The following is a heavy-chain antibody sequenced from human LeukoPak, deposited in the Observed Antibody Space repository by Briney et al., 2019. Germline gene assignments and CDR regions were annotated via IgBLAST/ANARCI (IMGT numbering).Heavy chain of an antibody. CDR2: ISTQSGDT. CDR3: ARGAYGYI. J-gene: IGHJ4*02. V-gene: IGHV1-18*01. CDR1: GYTLTSYV. Sequence: ASVKVSCKAFGYTLTSYVFNWMRQAPGQGLEWMGWISTQSGDTNYAQKVQGRLTLTADRSTNTAYMELRSLRSDDTAVYYCARGAYGYIWGQGTMVTVSS. D-gene: IGHD5-18*01.